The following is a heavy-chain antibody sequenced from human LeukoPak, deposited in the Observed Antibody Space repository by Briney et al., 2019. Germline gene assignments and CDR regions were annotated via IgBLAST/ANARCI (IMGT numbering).Heavy chain of an antibody. D-gene: IGHD3-10*01. CDR3: ASTAPYYSDI. CDR1: GGSISSSSYY. J-gene: IGHJ3*02. V-gene: IGHV4-39*01. CDR2: IYYSGST. Sequence: SETLSLTCTVSGGSISSSSYYWGWIRQPPGKGLEWIGNIYYSGSTYYNPSLKSRVTISVDTSKNQFSLKLSSVTAADTAVYYCASTAPYYSDIWGQGTMVTVSS.